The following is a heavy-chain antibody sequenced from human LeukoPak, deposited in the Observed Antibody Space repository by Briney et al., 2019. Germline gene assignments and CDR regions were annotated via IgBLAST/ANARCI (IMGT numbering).Heavy chain of an antibody. CDR2: ISAYNGNT. Sequence: ASVKVSCKASGYTFTSYGISWVRQAPGQGLEWMGWISAYNGNTNYAQKLQGRVTMTTDTSTSTAYMELRSLGSDDTAVYYCARVCYYDSSGYSRDSNWSDPWGQGTLVTVSS. J-gene: IGHJ5*02. V-gene: IGHV1-18*01. CDR3: ARVCYYDSSGYSRDSNWSDP. D-gene: IGHD3-22*01. CDR1: GYTFTSYG.